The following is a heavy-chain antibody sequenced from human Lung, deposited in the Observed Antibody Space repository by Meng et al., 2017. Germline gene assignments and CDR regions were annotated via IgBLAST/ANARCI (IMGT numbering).Heavy chain of an antibody. V-gene: IGHV4-59*13. Sequence: SETLCLTCTVSGGAISTFFWNWIRQSPQKGLEWIGCVYYTGSSKYRPSLETRLTLSVYTTKNELSMRLNSVTAADTADYYCAKGFRGSTSFQYGLDVWGQGTTVTVSS. CDR1: GGAISTFF. CDR3: AKGFRGSTSFQYGLDV. CDR2: VYYTGSS. J-gene: IGHJ6*02. D-gene: IGHD2-2*01.